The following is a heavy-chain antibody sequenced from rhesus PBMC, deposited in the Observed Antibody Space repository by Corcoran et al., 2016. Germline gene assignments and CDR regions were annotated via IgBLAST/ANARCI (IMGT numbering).Heavy chain of an antibody. CDR3: VRHINTPTDV. V-gene: IGHV4-165*02. D-gene: IGHD1-38*01. J-gene: IGHJ5-2*02. CDR2: IYGSSGSA. Sequence: QEQLQESGPGLVKPSETPSLTCAVSGGSVSGHYWNWIRQPPGKGLAWIGYIYGSSGSAHSNPSLKSRVTISTDTPKNQFSLNLRSVTAADTAVYYCVRHINTPTDVWGRGVLLTVSS. CDR1: GGSVSGHY.